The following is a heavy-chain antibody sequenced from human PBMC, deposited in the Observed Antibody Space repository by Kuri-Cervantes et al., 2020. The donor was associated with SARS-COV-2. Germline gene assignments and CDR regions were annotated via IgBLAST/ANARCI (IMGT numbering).Heavy chain of an antibody. V-gene: IGHV4-39*01. Sequence: GSLRLSCTVSGGSISSSSYYWGWIRQPPGKGLEWIGSIYYSGSTYYNPSLKSRVTISVDTSKNQFSLKLSSVTAADTAVYYCASTAYCDGDCYSSFDYWGQGTLVTVSS. CDR3: ASTAYCDGDCYSSFDY. J-gene: IGHJ4*02. CDR2: IYYSGST. D-gene: IGHD2-21*01. CDR1: GGSISSSSYY.